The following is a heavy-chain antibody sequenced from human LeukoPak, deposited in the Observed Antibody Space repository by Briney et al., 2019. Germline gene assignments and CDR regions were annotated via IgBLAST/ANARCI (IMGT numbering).Heavy chain of an antibody. CDR1: GGSIGSYY. J-gene: IGHJ4*02. V-gene: IGHV4-59*01. CDR3: AGMTTYSSSWFDY. CDR2: IYYSGST. Sequence: SETLSLTCTVSGGSIGSYYWSWIRQPPGKGLEWIGYIYYSGSTNYNPSLKSRVTISVDTSKNQFSLKLSSVTAADTAVYYCAGMTTYSSSWFDYWGQGTLVTVSS. D-gene: IGHD6-13*01.